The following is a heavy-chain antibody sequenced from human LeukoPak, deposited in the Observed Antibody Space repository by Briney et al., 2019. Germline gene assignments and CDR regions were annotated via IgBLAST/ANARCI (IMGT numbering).Heavy chain of an antibody. J-gene: IGHJ4*02. V-gene: IGHV5-51*01. CDR1: GYTFTNYW. D-gene: IGHD3-22*01. CDR2: IYPGDSDT. Sequence: GESLKISCQASGYTFTNYWIGWVRQMPGKGLEWMGIIYPGDSDTRYSPSFQGQVTISADKSISTAYLQWSSLKASDTAMYYCARLYNYYDSSGWVPDYWGQGTLVTVSS. CDR3: ARLYNYYDSSGWVPDY.